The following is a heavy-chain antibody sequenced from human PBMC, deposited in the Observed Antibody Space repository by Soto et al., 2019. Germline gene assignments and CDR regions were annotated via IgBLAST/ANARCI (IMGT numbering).Heavy chain of an antibody. Sequence: VKVSCKTSGYTFITYAIHWVRQAPGQSLEWMGWINTHNANTKYSQKFQGRLTITSDTSATTAYMELNSLRSEDTAVYYCARDLTTVTHPFDYWGQGTQVTVSS. CDR1: GYTFITYA. CDR2: INTHNANT. D-gene: IGHD4-17*01. J-gene: IGHJ4*02. CDR3: ARDLTTVTHPFDY. V-gene: IGHV1-3*04.